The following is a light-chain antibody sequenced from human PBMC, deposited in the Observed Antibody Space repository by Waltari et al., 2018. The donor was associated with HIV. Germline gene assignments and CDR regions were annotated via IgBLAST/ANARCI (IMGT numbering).Light chain of an antibody. Sequence: QSALTQPASVSGSPGQSITISCTGTSSDVGGFNFVSWYQQHPGKAPKLMIYEVSNRPSGVSDRFSGSRSGNTASLTISGLQAEDEADYYCSSYTTKNTDVFGTGTKVTVL. CDR2: EVS. CDR1: SSDVGGFNF. CDR3: SSYTTKNTDV. V-gene: IGLV2-14*01. J-gene: IGLJ1*01.